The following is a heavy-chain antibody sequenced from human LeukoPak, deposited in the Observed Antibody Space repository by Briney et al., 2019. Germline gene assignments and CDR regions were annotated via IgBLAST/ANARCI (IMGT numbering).Heavy chain of an antibody. J-gene: IGHJ5*02. CDR1: GFTFSSYA. Sequence: GGSLRLSCAASGFTFSSYAMSWVRQAPGKGLEWVSAISGSGGSTYYADSVKGRFTISRDNSKNTLYLQMNSLRAEDTATYFCMRSDYGGLVDPWGQGTLITVSS. D-gene: IGHD4-17*01. CDR2: ISGSGGST. CDR3: MRSDYGGLVDP. V-gene: IGHV3-23*01.